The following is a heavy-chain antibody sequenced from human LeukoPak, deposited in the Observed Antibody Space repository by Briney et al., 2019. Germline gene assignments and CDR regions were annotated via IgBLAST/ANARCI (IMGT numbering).Heavy chain of an antibody. V-gene: IGHV3-66*02. J-gene: IGHJ4*02. CDR3: ARDGFVGAADY. CDR2: IYSDGGT. Sequence: GGSLRLSCAASGFTVSAKYMSWVRQGPGKGQDWISSIYSDGGTNYADSVKGRFTISRDNSKNTLYLQMNSLRPEDTAVYYCARDGFVGAADYWGQGTLVTVSS. D-gene: IGHD6-13*01. CDR1: GFTVSAKY.